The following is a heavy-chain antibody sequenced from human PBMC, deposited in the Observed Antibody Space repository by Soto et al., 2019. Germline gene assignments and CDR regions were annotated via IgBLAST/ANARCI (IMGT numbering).Heavy chain of an antibody. CDR3: TTDSLFTMILVRFDF. Sequence: GGSLRLSCAASGFTFSSYAMSWVRQAPGKGLEWVSAISGSGGSTYYADSVKGRFTISRDNSKNTLYLQMNSLRAEDTAVYYCTTDSLFTMILVRFDFWGHGTLVTVSS. V-gene: IGHV3-23*01. D-gene: IGHD3-22*01. J-gene: IGHJ4*01. CDR2: ISGSGGST. CDR1: GFTFSSYA.